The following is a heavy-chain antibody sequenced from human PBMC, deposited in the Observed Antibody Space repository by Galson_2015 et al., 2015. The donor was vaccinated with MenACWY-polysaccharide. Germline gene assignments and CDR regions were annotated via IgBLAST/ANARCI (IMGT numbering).Heavy chain of an antibody. D-gene: IGHD3-3*01. CDR1: GYTFTSYD. J-gene: IGHJ4*02. V-gene: IGHV1-8*01. Sequence: SVKVSCKASGYTFTSYDINWVRQATGQGLEWMGWMNPNSGNTGYAQKFQGRVTMTSNTSISTAYMELSRLSSEDTAVYYCARAVRITIFGVVTSYYFDYWGQGTLVTVSS. CDR3: ARAVRITIFGVVTSYYFDY. CDR2: MNPNSGNT.